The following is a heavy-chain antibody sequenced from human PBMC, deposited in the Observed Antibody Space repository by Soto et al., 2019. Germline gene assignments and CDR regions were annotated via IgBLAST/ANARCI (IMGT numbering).Heavy chain of an antibody. Sequence: SVKVSCKASGGTFSSYASSWVRQAPGQGVEWMGGVIPIFGTANYAQKFQGRVTITADESTSTAYMELSSLRSEDTAVYYCARDRIAARYFDYWGQGTLVTVSS. J-gene: IGHJ4*02. V-gene: IGHV1-69*13. CDR3: ARDRIAARYFDY. CDR2: VIPIFGTA. CDR1: GGTFSSYA. D-gene: IGHD6-6*01.